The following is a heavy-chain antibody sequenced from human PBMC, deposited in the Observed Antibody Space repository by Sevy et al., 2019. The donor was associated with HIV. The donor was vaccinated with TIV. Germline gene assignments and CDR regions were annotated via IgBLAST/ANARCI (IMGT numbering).Heavy chain of an antibody. CDR1: GFTSSDYS. CDR3: ARTGSHGYDL. CDR2: IRRSSIQV. J-gene: IGHJ4*02. V-gene: IGHV3-21*01. Sequence: GESLKISCAASGFTSSDYSMNWVRQAPGKGLEWVSFIRRSSIQVTYADSVKGRFTVYTDSAKNLLYLQMNSLRAEDTAFYYCARTGSHGYDLWGQGTLVTVSS. D-gene: IGHD5-18*01.